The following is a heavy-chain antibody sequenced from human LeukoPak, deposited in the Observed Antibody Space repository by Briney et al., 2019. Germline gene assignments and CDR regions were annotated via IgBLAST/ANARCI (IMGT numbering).Heavy chain of an antibody. J-gene: IGHJ5*02. CDR3: ARGSVRDGYNYWFDP. CDR1: GYTFTSYD. V-gene: IGHV1-8*01. CDR2: MNPNSGKT. Sequence: GASVKVSCKASGYTFTSYDINWVRQATGQGLEWMGWMNPNSGKTGYAQKFQGRVTMTRNTSISTAYMELSSLRSEDTAVYYCARGSVRDGYNYWFDPWGQGTLVTVSS. D-gene: IGHD5-24*01.